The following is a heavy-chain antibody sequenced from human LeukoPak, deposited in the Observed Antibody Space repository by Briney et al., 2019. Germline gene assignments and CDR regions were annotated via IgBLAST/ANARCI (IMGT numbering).Heavy chain of an antibody. CDR3: ARVSITGTTYNHFDN. D-gene: IGHD1-20*01. J-gene: IGHJ4*02. CDR1: GFTFSSYA. CDR2: ISYDGSNK. V-gene: IGHV3-30-3*01. Sequence: GGSLRLSCAASGFTFSSYAMHWVRQAPGKGLEWVAVISYDGSNKYYADSVKGRFTISRDNAKNSLYLQMNSLRDEDTAVYYCARVSITGTTYNHFDNWGQGTLVTVSS.